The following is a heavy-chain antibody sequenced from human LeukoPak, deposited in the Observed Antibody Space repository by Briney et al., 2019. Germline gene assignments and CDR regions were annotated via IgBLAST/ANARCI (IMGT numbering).Heavy chain of an antibody. J-gene: IGHJ4*02. V-gene: IGHV3-21*01. CDR1: GFTFSSYS. CDR3: ARDAYDSSGLDY. Sequence: GGSLRLSCAASGFTFSSYSMNWVRQAPGKGLEWVSSISSSSSYIYYADSVKGRFTTSRDNAKNSLYLQMNSLRAEDTAVYYCARDAYDSSGLDYWGQGTPVTVSS. D-gene: IGHD3-22*01. CDR2: ISSSSSYI.